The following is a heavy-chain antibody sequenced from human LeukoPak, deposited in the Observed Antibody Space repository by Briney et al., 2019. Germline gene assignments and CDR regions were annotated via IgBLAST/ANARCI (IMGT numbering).Heavy chain of an antibody. D-gene: IGHD3-22*01. CDR1: GFTFSNYA. CDR2: ISGSGGST. V-gene: IGHV3-23*01. Sequence: GGSLRLSCAASGFTFSNYAMSWVRQAPGKGLEWVSGISGSGGSTYYAESVKGRFTISRDNSKNTLYLQMNSLRAEDTAVYYCAKRDYYYDSSGPFDYWGQGTLVTVSS. CDR3: AKRDYYYDSSGPFDY. J-gene: IGHJ4*02.